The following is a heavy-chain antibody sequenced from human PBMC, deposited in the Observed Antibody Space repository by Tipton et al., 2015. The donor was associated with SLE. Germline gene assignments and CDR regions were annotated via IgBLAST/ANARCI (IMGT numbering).Heavy chain of an antibody. CDR3: ARGSYSGGWYSDIFDI. J-gene: IGHJ3*02. CDR1: GGSTSPYY. D-gene: IGHD6-19*01. CDR2: IYTTGNT. Sequence: TLSLTCTVSGGSTSPYYWTWIRQPAGKGLEWIGRIYTTGNTHYHPSLKSRVTISVDTSKNQFSLKLISVTAADTAVYYCARGSYSGGWYSDIFDIWGQGTMVTVSS. V-gene: IGHV4-4*07.